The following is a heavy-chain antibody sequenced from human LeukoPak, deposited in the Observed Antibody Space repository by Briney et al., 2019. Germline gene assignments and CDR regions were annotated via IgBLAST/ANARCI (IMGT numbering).Heavy chain of an antibody. D-gene: IGHD4-17*01. CDR2: ISAYNGNT. CDR3: ARDLGDYGDHDAFDI. CDR1: GYTFTSYG. J-gene: IGHJ3*02. Sequence: ASVKVSCKASGYTFTSYGISWVRQAPGQGLEWMGWISAYNGNTNYAQKLQGRVTMTTAPSTSTAYMELRSLRSDDTAVYYCARDLGDYGDHDAFDIWGQGTMVTVSS. V-gene: IGHV1-18*01.